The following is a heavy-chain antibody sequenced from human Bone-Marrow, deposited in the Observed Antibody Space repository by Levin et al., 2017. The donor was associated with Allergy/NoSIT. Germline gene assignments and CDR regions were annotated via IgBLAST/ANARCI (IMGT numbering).Heavy chain of an antibody. Sequence: GGSLRLSCAASGFSISNYWMHWVRQVPGKGLEWVSSINGPGGTFTYADSVKGRFTISRDNARNTLDLQMNSLRGADTAVYHCVGDTDYETDVWGQGTTVTVSS. CDR1: GFSISNYW. J-gene: IGHJ6*02. D-gene: IGHD5-18*01. V-gene: IGHV3-74*03. CDR2: INGPGGTF. CDR3: VGDTDYETDV.